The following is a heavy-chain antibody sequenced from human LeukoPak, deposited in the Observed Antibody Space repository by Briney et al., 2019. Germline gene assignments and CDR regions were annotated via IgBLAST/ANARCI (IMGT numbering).Heavy chain of an antibody. CDR2: INPSGGST. D-gene: IGHD2-15*01. Sequence: ASVKVSCKASGYTFTSYYMHWVRQAPGQGLEWMGIINPSGGSTSYAQKFQGRVTMTRDTSTSTVYMELSSLRSEDTAVYYCARDQSYCSGGSCYSSGSNFQHWGQGTLVTVSS. J-gene: IGHJ1*01. CDR3: ARDQSYCSGGSCYSSGSNFQH. V-gene: IGHV1-46*01. CDR1: GYTFTSYY.